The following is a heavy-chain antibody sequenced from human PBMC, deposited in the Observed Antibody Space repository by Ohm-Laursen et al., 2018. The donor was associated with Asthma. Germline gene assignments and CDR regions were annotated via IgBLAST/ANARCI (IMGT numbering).Heavy chain of an antibody. V-gene: IGHV3-30*04. CDR1: GFTFSSFA. D-gene: IGHD3-10*01. J-gene: IGHJ5*02. CDR2: ISYDERSA. Sequence: SLRLSCTASGFTFSSFAIHWVRQPPGKGLEWVAVISYDERSAFYSDSVKGRFTLSRDNSKNMLYLQMNNLQAEDTAVYYCTRDAMPGSGANWARNLFDPWGQGTLVTVST. CDR3: TRDAMPGSGANWARNLFDP.